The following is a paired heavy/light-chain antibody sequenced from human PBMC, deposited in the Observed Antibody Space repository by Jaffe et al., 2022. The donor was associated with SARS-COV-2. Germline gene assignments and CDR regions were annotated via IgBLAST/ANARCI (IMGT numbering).Heavy chain of an antibody. J-gene: IGHJ1*01. CDR1: GGTFSSYT. Sequence: QVQLVQSGAEVKKPGSSVKVSCKASGGTFSSYTISWVRQAPGQGLEWMGRIIPILGIANYAQKFQGRVTITADKSTSTAYMELSSLRSEDTAVYYCARGGTYCGGDCSISAEYFQHWGQGTLVTVSS. V-gene: IGHV1-69*02. CDR3: ARGGTYCGGDCSISAEYFQH. CDR2: IIPILGIA. D-gene: IGHD2-21*02.
Light chain of an antibody. V-gene: IGKV3-20*01. J-gene: IGKJ4*01. CDR3: QQYGSSPGT. Sequence: EIVLTQSPGTLSLSPGERATLSCRASQSVSSSYLAWYQQKPGQAPRLLIYGASSRATGIPDRFSGSGSGTDFTLTISRLEPEDFAVYYCQQYGSSPGTFGGGTKVEIK. CDR2: GAS. CDR1: QSVSSSY.